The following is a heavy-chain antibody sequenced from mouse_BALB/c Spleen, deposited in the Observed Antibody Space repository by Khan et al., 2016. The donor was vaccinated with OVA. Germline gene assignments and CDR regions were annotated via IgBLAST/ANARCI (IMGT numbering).Heavy chain of an antibody. CDR2: IDPFSGDT. CDR3: TRHGYVAWFTY. CDR1: GYSFTSYY. D-gene: IGHD2-2*01. Sequence: VQLKESGPELMKPGASVKISCKASGYSFTSYYIHWVMESHGKSLDRIGYIDPFSGDTTYNQKFKGKATLTVDKSSSTAYILLSNLTSEDSAVYYCTRHGYVAWFTYWGQGTLVTVSA. V-gene: IGHV1-31*01. J-gene: IGHJ3*01.